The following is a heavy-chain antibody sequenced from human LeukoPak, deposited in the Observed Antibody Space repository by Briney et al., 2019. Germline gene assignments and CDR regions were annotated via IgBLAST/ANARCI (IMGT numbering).Heavy chain of an antibody. J-gene: IGHJ4*02. CDR2: ISGSGGST. V-gene: IGHV3-23*01. D-gene: IGHD5-24*01. CDR1: GFTFSSYA. CDR3: AKGGDGYNLAYFDY. Sequence: PGGSLRLSCAASGFTFSSYAMSWVRQAPGKGLEWVSAISGSGGSTYYTDSVKGRFTISRDNSKNTLYLQMNSLRAEDTAVYYCAKGGDGYNLAYFDYWGQGTLVTVSS.